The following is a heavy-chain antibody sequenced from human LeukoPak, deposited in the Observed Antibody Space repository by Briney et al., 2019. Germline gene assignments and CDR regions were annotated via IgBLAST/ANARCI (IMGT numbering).Heavy chain of an antibody. CDR1: GFPFSNYW. CDR2: IKQDGGEK. Sequence: PGGSLRLSCVVSGFPFSNYWMSWVRQTPGKGLEWVANIKQDGGEKYYVDSVKGRFTISRDNAKNSLYLQMNSLRAEDTAVYYCAREGSTVNVPGGMDVWGQGTTVTVSS. CDR3: AREGSTVNVPGGMDV. V-gene: IGHV3-7*01. J-gene: IGHJ6*02. D-gene: IGHD4-17*01.